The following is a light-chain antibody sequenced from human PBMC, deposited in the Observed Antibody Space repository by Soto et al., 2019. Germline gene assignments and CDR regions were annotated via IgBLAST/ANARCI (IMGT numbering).Light chain of an antibody. CDR3: QQYNIYRT. CDR1: QTINNW. CDR2: DAS. Sequence: DIQMTQSPSTLSASVGDRVTITCRASQTINNWLAWYQQKPGKAPKLLIYDASSLKSGVPSRFSGSGSGTEFTLTISSLQPDDFATYYCQQYNIYRTFGQGTKVEIK. V-gene: IGKV1-5*01. J-gene: IGKJ1*01.